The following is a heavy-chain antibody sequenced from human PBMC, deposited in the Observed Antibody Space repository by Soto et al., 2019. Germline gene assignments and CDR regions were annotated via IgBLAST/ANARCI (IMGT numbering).Heavy chain of an antibody. CDR2: INPSSGST. J-gene: IGHJ4*02. V-gene: IGHV1-46*01. CDR1: GYTFTSYY. D-gene: IGHD6-6*01. CDR3: ARDLAQLAFFDY. Sequence: QVQLVQSGAEVKKPGASVKVSCKASGYTFTSYYMHWVRQAPGQGLEWMGIINPSSGSTSYAQKFQGGVTMTRDTSTSTVYMGLSSLRSDDTAVYYCARDLAQLAFFDYWGQGTLVTVSS.